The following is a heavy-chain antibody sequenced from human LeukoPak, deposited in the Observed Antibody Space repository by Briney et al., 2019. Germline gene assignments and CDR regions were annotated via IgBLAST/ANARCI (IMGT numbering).Heavy chain of an antibody. J-gene: IGHJ3*02. CDR1: GYTFTSYA. D-gene: IGHD6-19*01. CDR3: GVIAVAGTRRAFDI. CDR2: INTNTGNP. Sequence: GASVKVSCKASGYTFTSYAMNWVRQAPGQGLEWMGWINTNTGNPTYAQGFTGRFVFSLDTSVSTAYLQISSLKAEDTAVYYCGVIAVAGTRRAFDIWGQGTMVTVSS. V-gene: IGHV7-4-1*02.